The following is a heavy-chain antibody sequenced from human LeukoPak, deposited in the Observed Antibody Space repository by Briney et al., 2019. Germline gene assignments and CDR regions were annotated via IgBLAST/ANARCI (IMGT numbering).Heavy chain of an antibody. V-gene: IGHV4-4*02. CDR3: ASNSYYDFWSGYYARTRPRWFDP. J-gene: IGHJ5*02. CDR1: GGSISSSNW. D-gene: IGHD3-3*01. CDR2: IYHSGST. Sequence: MASETLSLTCAVSGGSISSSNWWSWVRQPPGKGLEWIGEIYHSGSTNYNPSLKSRVTISVDKSKNQFSLKLSSVTAADTVVYYCASNSYYDFWSGYYARTRPRWFDPWGQGTLVTVSS.